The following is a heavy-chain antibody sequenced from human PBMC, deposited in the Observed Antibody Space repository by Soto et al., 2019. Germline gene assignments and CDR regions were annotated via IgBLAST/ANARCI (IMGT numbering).Heavy chain of an antibody. Sequence: QVPVVQSGVDVRRPGSSVKVSCKASGDTFKNCVISWVRQAPGQGLEWMGGIRPLFGTTDFAQSFQGILTITTDESTTTASMELSRLRSEDTATYYCAAELGFGKLSVVWGQGTTVIVSS. V-gene: IGHV1-69*01. CDR1: GDTFKNCV. CDR3: AAELGFGKLSVV. CDR2: IRPLFGTT. J-gene: IGHJ6*02. D-gene: IGHD3-10*01.